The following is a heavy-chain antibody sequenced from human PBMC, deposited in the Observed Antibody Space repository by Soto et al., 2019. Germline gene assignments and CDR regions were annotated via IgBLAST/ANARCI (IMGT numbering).Heavy chain of an antibody. J-gene: IGHJ4*02. D-gene: IGHD3-3*01. CDR1: GGSISSYY. CDR3: ERTVYDFCSGIHDC. V-gene: IGHV4-59*01. Sequence: PSETLSLTCTVSGGSISSYYWSWIRQPPGKGLEWIGYIYYSGSTNYNSSLKSRVTISVDTSKNQFPLKLSSVTAADTAVYCCERTVYDFCSGIHDCWGQGNMVTVSS. CDR2: IYYSGST.